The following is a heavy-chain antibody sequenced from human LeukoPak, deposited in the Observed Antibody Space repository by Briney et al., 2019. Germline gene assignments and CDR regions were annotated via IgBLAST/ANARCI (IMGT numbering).Heavy chain of an antibody. Sequence: GGSLRLSCTASGFTFGDYAMSWFRQAPGRGLEWVGFIRSMAYGGTTEYAASVKGRFTISRDDSKSIAYLQMNSLKTEDTAVYYCSSSLWKPIDYWGQGTLVTVSS. V-gene: IGHV3-49*03. D-gene: IGHD2/OR15-2a*01. J-gene: IGHJ4*02. CDR1: GFTFGDYA. CDR2: IRSMAYGGTT. CDR3: SSSLWKPIDY.